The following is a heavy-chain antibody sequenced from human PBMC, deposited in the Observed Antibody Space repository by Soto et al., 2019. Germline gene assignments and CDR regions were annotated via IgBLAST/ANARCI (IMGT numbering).Heavy chain of an antibody. CDR3: AREYSSSWYVSWFDP. D-gene: IGHD6-13*01. CDR2: INSDGSST. V-gene: IGHV3-74*01. J-gene: IGHJ5*02. CDR1: GFTFSSYW. Sequence: EVQLVESGGGLVQPGGSLRLSCAASGFTFSSYWMHWVRQAPGKGLVWVSRINSDGSSTSYADSVKGRFTISRDNAKNTLYLQMNSLRAEDTAVYYCAREYSSSWYVSWFDPWGQRTLVTVSS.